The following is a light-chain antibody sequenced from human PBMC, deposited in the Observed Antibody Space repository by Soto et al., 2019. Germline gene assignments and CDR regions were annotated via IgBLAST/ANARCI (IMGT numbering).Light chain of an antibody. CDR3: QSYDSSLSAF. CDR2: GNI. Sequence: QAVVTQPPSVSGAPGQRVTISCTGSSSNIGAGYDVHWYQQLPGTAPKLLIYGNINRPSGVPDRFSGSKSGTSASLAITGLQAEDEADYYCQSYDSSLSAFFGTGTKVTVL. V-gene: IGLV1-40*01. J-gene: IGLJ1*01. CDR1: SSNIGAGYD.